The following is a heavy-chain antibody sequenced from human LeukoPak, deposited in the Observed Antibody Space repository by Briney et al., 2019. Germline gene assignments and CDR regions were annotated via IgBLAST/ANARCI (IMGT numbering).Heavy chain of an antibody. CDR1: GFTFSSYS. V-gene: IGHV3-21*01. CDR2: ISSSSSYI. D-gene: IGHD6-19*01. J-gene: IGHJ4*02. Sequence: TGGSLRLSCAASGFTFSSYSMNWVRQAPEKGLEWVSSISSSSSYIYYAESVKGRFTISRDNAKNSLYLQMNSLRAEDTAVYYCARSAVDYWGQGTLVTVSS. CDR3: ARSAVDY.